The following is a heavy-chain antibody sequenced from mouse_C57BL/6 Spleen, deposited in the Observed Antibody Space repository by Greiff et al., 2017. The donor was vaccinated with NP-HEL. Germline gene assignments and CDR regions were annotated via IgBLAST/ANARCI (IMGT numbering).Heavy chain of an antibody. Sequence: EVQLQQSGPVLVKPGASVKMSCKASGYTFTDYYMNWVKQSHGKSLEWIGVINPYNGGTSYNQKFKGKATLTVDKSSSTAYMELNSLTSEDSAVYYCARGGTRYYFDYWGQGTTLTVSS. D-gene: IGHD4-1*01. V-gene: IGHV1-19*01. CDR3: ARGGTRYYFDY. J-gene: IGHJ2*01. CDR2: INPYNGGT. CDR1: GYTFTDYY.